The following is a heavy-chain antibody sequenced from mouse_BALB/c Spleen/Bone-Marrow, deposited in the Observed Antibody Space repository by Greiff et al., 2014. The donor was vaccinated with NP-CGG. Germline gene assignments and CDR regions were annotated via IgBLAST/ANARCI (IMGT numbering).Heavy chain of an antibody. CDR3: ARDPIYYDYDWYFDV. CDR1: GFSLTSYG. CDR2: IWAGGST. Sequence: VMLVESGPGLVAPSQSLSITCTVSGFSLTSYGVHWVRQPPGKGLEWLGVIWAGGSTNYNSALMSRLSISKDNSKSQVFLKMNSPQTDDTAMYYCARDPIYYDYDWYFDVWGAGTTVIVSS. V-gene: IGHV2-9*02. J-gene: IGHJ1*01. D-gene: IGHD2-4*01.